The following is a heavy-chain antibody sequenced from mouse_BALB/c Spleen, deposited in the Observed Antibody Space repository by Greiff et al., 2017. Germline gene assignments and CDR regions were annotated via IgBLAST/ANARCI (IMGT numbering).Heavy chain of an antibody. CDR2: ISSGSSTI. J-gene: IGHJ2*01. CDR1: GFTFSSFG. V-gene: IGHV5-17*02. Sequence: EVKLVESGGGLVQPGGSRKLSCAASGFTFSSFGMHWVRQAPEKGLEWVAYISSGSSTIYYADTVKGRFTISRDNPKNTLFLQMTSLRSEDTAMYYCARSDLSYFDYWGQGTTLTVSS. CDR3: ARSDLSYFDY.